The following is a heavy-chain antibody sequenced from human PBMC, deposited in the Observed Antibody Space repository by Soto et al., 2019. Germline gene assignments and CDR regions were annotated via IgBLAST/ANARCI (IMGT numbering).Heavy chain of an antibody. D-gene: IGHD1-26*01. J-gene: IGHJ4*02. CDR3: ARDWGGSYGGLDH. Sequence: QVQLQESGPGLVKPSATLSLTCTVSGGSVSSGSYDWTWIRQPPGKGLEWIGYINYRGSTNYNPSLKSRVTIAVDRSKTQFSLNLSSVTAADTGVYYCARDWGGSYGGLDHWGQGTLVTVSS. CDR2: INYRGST. CDR1: GGSVSSGSYD. V-gene: IGHV4-61*01.